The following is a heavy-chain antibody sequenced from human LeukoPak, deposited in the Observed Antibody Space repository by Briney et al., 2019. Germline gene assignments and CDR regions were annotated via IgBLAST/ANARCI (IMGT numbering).Heavy chain of an antibody. J-gene: IGHJ5*02. CDR1: YESISSSSHY. Sequence: KPSETLSFTCTVSYESISSSSHYWGWIRRPPGKGLEWIGSIDSRRNIHSNPSLDSRATISVDTSKNQFSLKLSSVTAADTAVYYCARTKYYFDSSDYFFFDPWGQGILVTVSS. V-gene: IGHV4-39*01. D-gene: IGHD3-22*01. CDR3: ARTKYYFDSSDYFFFDP. CDR2: IDSRRNI.